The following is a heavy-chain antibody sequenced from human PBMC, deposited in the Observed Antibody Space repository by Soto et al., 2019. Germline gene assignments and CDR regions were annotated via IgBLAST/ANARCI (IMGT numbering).Heavy chain of an antibody. J-gene: IGHJ1*01. CDR3: ATGCRDYVDGY. V-gene: IGHV3-30*03. D-gene: IGHD4-17*01. CDR2: ISYDGSNK. CDR1: GFTFSSYG. Sequence: XGSLRLSCAASGFTFSSYGLHWVRQAPGKGLDWVAVISYDGSNKYYADSVKGRFTISRDNSKNTLYLQMNSLRAEDTAVYYCATGCRDYVDGYWGQGNVVTVYS.